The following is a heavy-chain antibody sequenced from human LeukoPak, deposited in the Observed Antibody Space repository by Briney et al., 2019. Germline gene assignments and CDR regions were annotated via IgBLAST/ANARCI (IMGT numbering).Heavy chain of an antibody. D-gene: IGHD2-21*01. CDR2: ISGSGGST. Sequence: GESLKISCEASGYTFSNYWIGWVRQAPGKGLEWVSAISGSGGSTYYADSVKGRFTISRDNSKNTLYLQMNSLRAEDTAVYYCAKFFGVVVVNGNWFDPWGQGTLVTVSS. CDR1: GYTFSNYW. V-gene: IGHV3-23*01. CDR3: AKFFGVVVVNGNWFDP. J-gene: IGHJ5*02.